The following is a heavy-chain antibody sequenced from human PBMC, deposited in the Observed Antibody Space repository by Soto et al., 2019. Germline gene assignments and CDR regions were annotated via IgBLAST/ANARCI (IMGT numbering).Heavy chain of an antibody. V-gene: IGHV4-4*02. CDR3: ARAIGVHYGSGSYRVDY. CDR1: GGSISSSNW. CDR2: IYHSGST. D-gene: IGHD3-10*01. J-gene: IGHJ4*02. Sequence: SETLSLTCAVSGGSISSSNWWSWVRQPPGKGLEWIGEIYHSGSTNYNPSLKSRVTISVDKSKNQFSLKLSSVTAADTAVYYCARAIGVHYGSGSYRVDYWGQGTLVTVSS.